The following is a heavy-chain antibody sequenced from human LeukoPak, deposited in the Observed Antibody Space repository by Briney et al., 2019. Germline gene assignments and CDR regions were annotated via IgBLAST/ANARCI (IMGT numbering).Heavy chain of an antibody. CDR1: GYTFSNFG. V-gene: IGHV1-18*01. CDR3: ARGDLGYCSSTSCYNLDY. Sequence: GASVKVSCKASGYTFSNFGISWVRQAPGQGLEWMGWISAYNGNTDYAQKLQGRVTMTIDTSTSTAYMELRSLRSDDTAVYYCARGDLGYCSSTSCYNLDYWGQGTLVTVSS. CDR2: ISAYNGNT. D-gene: IGHD2-2*02. J-gene: IGHJ4*02.